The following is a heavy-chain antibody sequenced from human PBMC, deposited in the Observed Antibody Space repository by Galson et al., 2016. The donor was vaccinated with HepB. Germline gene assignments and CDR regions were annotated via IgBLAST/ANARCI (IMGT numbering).Heavy chain of an antibody. J-gene: IGHJ4*02. CDR3: ARVWGQEMGTIRGSFDY. CDR1: GYSFTTYW. V-gene: IGHV5-51*03. Sequence: QSGAEVKMPGESLTISCAGSGYSFTTYWIAWVRQMPGKGLELMGIIYPTDSDTRYSPSFEGQVTISADKSIAAAYLQWSSLKASDTAMYYCARVWGQEMGTIRGSFDYWGQGTSVTVSS. CDR2: IYPTDSDT. D-gene: IGHD5-24*01.